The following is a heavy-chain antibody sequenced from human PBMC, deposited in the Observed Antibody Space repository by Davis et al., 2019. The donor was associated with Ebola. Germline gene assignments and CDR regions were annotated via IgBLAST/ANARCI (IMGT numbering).Heavy chain of an antibody. CDR2: IWYDGSNK. D-gene: IGHD3-22*01. J-gene: IGHJ4*02. CDR3: ARDRGYYDSSGYYGLRY. CDR1: GFTFSSYG. Sequence: PGGSLRLSCAASGFTFSSYGMHWVRQAPGKGLEWVAVIWYDGSNKYYADSVKGRFTISRDNSKNTLYLQMNSLRAEDTAVYYCARDRGYYDSSGYYGLRYWGQGTLVTVSS. V-gene: IGHV3-33*01.